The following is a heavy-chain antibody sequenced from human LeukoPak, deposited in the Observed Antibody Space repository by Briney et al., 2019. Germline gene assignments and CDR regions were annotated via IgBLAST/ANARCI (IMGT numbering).Heavy chain of an antibody. CDR2: LNDDGSIT. CDR1: GFTFSTSW. J-gene: IGHJ4*02. Sequence: GGSLRLSCAASGFTFSTSWMHWVRQSPGKGLVWVSRLNDDGSITTYADSVKGRFTISRDNAKNTVYLQMNSLRPEDTAVYYCARALGSPLDSWGQGTLVTVSS. CDR3: ARALGSPLDS. D-gene: IGHD1-26*01. V-gene: IGHV3-74*01.